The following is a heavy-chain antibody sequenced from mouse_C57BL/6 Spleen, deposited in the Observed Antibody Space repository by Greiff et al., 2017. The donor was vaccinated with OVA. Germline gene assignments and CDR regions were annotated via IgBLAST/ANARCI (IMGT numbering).Heavy chain of an antibody. CDR3: ARPGDYDRGFAY. D-gene: IGHD2-4*01. V-gene: IGHV1-69*01. CDR2: IDPSDSYT. Sequence: VQLQQPGAELVMPGASVKLSCKASGYTFTSYWMHWVKQRPGQGLEWIGEIDPSDSYTNYNQKFKGKSTLTVDKSSSTAYMQLSSLTSEDSAVYYCARPGDYDRGFAYWGQGTLVTVSA. J-gene: IGHJ3*01. CDR1: GYTFTSYW.